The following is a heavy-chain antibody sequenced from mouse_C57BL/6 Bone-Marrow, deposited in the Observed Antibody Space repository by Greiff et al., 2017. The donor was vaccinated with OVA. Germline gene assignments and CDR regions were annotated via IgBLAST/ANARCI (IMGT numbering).Heavy chain of an antibody. CDR1: GFTFSSYT. D-gene: IGHD4-1*01. CDR2: ISGGGGNT. V-gene: IGHV5-9*01. J-gene: IGHJ3*01. CDR3: ARHEWGYWAWFAY. Sequence: EVKLVESGGGLVKPGGSLKLSCAASGFTFSSYTMSWVRQTPEKRLEWVATISGGGGNTYYPDSVKGRFTISRANAKNTLYLQMSSLRSEDTALYDSARHEWGYWAWFAYWGQGTLVTVSA.